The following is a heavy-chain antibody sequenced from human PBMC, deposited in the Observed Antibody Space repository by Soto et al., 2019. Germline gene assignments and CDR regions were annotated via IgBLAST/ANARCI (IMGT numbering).Heavy chain of an antibody. CDR3: ARDIWIVGATTTDYYYYGMDV. CDR1: GYTFTGYY. Sequence: QVQLVQSGAEVKKPGASVKVSCKASGYTFTGYYMHWVRQAPGQGLEWMGWINPNSGGTNYAQKFQGWVTMTRDTSISTAYMELSRLRSDDTAVYYCARDIWIVGATTTDYYYYGMDVWGQGTTVTVSS. CDR2: INPNSGGT. V-gene: IGHV1-2*04. J-gene: IGHJ6*02. D-gene: IGHD1-26*01.